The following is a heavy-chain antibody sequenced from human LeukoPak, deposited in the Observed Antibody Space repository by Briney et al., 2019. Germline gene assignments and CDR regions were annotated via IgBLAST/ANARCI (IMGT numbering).Heavy chain of an antibody. CDR1: GFTFSSCA. V-gene: IGHV3-23*01. CDR2: ISGSDGST. J-gene: IGHJ4*02. Sequence: GGSLRLSCAASGFTFSSCAMSWVRQAPGKGLEWVSAISGSDGSTYYADSVKGRFTISRDNSKNTLYLQMNSLRAEDTAIYSCAKGSSSNIAARLNYWGQGTLVTVSS. CDR3: AKGSSSNIAARLNY. D-gene: IGHD6-6*01.